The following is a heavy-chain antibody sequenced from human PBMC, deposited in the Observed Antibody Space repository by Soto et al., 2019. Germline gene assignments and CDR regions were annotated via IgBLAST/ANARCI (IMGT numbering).Heavy chain of an antibody. Sequence: QVQLVQSGAEVKKPGSSVKVSCKASGGTFSSYAITWVRQAPGQGLEWMGGIIPIFGTANYAQKFQGRVTITADESTSTEYMELSSLRSEDTALYYCARDRGPSSGYYPYWFDPWGQGTLVAVSS. CDR1: GGTFSSYA. J-gene: IGHJ5*02. D-gene: IGHD3-22*01. CDR2: IIPIFGTA. CDR3: ARDRGPSSGYYPYWFDP. V-gene: IGHV1-69*12.